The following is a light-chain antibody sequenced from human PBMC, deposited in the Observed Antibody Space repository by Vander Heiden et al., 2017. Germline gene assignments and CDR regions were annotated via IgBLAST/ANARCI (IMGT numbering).Light chain of an antibody. V-gene: IGLV2-11*01. Sequence: QSALTQPRSVSGSPGQSVTIPCTGPRSDVGGYNYVSWYPQHPGKAPKLMIYDVSERPSGVPDRFSGSKSGNTAALTISGLQAEDEADYYCSSYAGSYTNVVGTGTKVTVL. CDR2: DVS. CDR3: SSYAGSYTNV. CDR1: RSDVGGYNY. J-gene: IGLJ1*01.